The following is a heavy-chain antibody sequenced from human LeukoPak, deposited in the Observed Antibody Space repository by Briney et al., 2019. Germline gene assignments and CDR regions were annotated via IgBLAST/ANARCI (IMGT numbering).Heavy chain of an antibody. CDR2: IYYSGTT. CDR1: GGSISSTGYY. Sequence: PSETLSLTCTVSGGSISSTGYYWGWIRQPPGKGLAWIGSIYYSGTTYYNPSLKSRVTISVDTSKNQFSLKLSSVTAADTAVYYCARLTAYSTGYFDYWGQGTLVTASS. CDR3: ARLTAYSTGYFDY. D-gene: IGHD4-11*01. J-gene: IGHJ4*02. V-gene: IGHV4-39*01.